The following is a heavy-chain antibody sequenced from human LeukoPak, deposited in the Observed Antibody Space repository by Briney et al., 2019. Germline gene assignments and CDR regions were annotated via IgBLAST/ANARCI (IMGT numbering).Heavy chain of an antibody. CDR3: ARHRVEWESPRFDY. J-gene: IGHJ4*02. Sequence: SETLSLTCTVSGGSISSSSYYWGWIRQPPGKGLEWIGSIYYSGSTYYNPSLKGRVTISVDTSKNQFSLKLSSVTAADTAVYYCARHRVEWESPRFDYWGQGTLVTVSS. CDR1: GGSISSSSYY. D-gene: IGHD1-26*01. CDR2: IYYSGST. V-gene: IGHV4-39*01.